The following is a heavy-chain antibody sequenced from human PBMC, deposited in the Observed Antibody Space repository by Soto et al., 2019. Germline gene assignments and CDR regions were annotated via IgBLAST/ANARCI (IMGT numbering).Heavy chain of an antibody. Sequence: ASVKVSCKASGYTFTSYDINWVRQATGQGLEWMGWMNPNSGNTGYAQKFQGRVTMTRNTSISTAYMELSSLRSEDTAVYYCARDSLSEAYCSSTSWPTGLDDWGQGTLVTVSS. D-gene: IGHD2-2*01. CDR2: MNPNSGNT. CDR3: ARDSLSEAYCSSTSWPTGLDD. J-gene: IGHJ4*02. V-gene: IGHV1-8*01. CDR1: GYTFTSYD.